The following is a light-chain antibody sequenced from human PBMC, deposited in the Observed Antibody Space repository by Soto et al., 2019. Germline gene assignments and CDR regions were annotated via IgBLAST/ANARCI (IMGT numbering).Light chain of an antibody. CDR1: QSVSSTY. CDR2: GAS. Sequence: EIVLTQSPATLSLSPGERATLSCRASQSVSSTYLAWYQQKPGQAPRLLIFGASSRATGIPDRFSGSGSGTDFTLTISRLEPEDLGVYYCQQYNNWPPWTFGQGTKVDIK. V-gene: IGKV3-20*01. J-gene: IGKJ1*01. CDR3: QQYNNWPPWT.